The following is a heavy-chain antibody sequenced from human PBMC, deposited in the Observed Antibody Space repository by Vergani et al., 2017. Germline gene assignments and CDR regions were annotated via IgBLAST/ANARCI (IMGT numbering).Heavy chain of an antibody. CDR3: AHGLGYCSGGSCYSGWFDP. CDR1: GFSLSNARMG. D-gene: IGHD2-15*01. CDR2: IFSNDEK. V-gene: IGHV2-26*01. Sequence: QVTLKESGPVLVKPTETLTLTCTVSGFSLSNARMGVSWIRQPPGKALEWLAHIFSNDEKSYSTSLKSRLTISKDTSKNQVVLTMTNMDPVDTATYYCAHGLGYCSGGSCYSGWFDPWGQGTLVTVSS. J-gene: IGHJ5*02.